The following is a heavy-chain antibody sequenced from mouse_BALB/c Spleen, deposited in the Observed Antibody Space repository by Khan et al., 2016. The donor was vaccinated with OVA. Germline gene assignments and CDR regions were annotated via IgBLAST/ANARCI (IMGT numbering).Heavy chain of an antibody. Sequence: QVQLKQSGAELAKPGSSVKMSCVASGYAFTTYWMHWIKQRPGQGLEWIGYINPSTGYIENNQKFKDKATLTTDASSSTAYLQLSSLTSEDSAVYYCTRRALFGIFVYWGQGTQVTVSA. V-gene: IGHV1-7*01. D-gene: IGHD1-1*02. CDR2: INPSTGYI. CDR1: GYAFTTYW. CDR3: TRRALFGIFVY. J-gene: IGHJ3*01.